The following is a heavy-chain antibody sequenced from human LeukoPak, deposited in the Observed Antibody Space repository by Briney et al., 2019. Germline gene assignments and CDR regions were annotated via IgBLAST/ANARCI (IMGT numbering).Heavy chain of an antibody. J-gene: IGHJ3*02. CDR2: TYYRSKWSN. CDR3: VRDNKGIAVSAAFDI. V-gene: IGHV6-1*01. D-gene: IGHD6-19*01. Sequence: SQTLSLTCAISGDSFSSNTATWTWLRQSPSRGLEWLGSTYYRSKWSNDYAVSVKGRIMINPDTSKNQFSLQLTSVTPEDTAVYYCVRDNKGIAVSAAFDIWGQGTMVTVSS. CDR1: GDSFSSNTAT.